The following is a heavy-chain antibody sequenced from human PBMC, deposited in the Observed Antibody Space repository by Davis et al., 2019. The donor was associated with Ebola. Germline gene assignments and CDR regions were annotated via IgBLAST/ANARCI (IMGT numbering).Heavy chain of an antibody. CDR1: GFTFSDYW. J-gene: IGHJ4*02. CDR2: IKSDGSSI. D-gene: IGHD4-17*01. CDR3: AREGTVTTTYDY. V-gene: IGHV3-74*01. Sequence: PGGSLRLSCAASGFTFSDYWMHWVRQAAGKGLVWVSRIKSDGSSISYADSVKGRFTISRDNAKNSLYLQMTSLRAEDTAVYYCAREGTVTTTYDYWGQGTLVTVSS.